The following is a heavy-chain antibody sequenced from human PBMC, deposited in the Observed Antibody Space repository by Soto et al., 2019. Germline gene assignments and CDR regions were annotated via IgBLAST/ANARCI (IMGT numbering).Heavy chain of an antibody. CDR3: ARELRLGEDYYGMDV. Sequence: PSETLSLTCTVSGGSISSGGYYWSWIRQHPGKGLEWIGYIYYSGSTYYNPSLKSRVTISVDTSKNQFSLKLSSVTAADTAVYYCARELRLGEDYYGMDVWGQGTTVTVSS. J-gene: IGHJ6*02. CDR2: IYYSGST. D-gene: IGHD3-16*01. CDR1: GGSISSGGYY. V-gene: IGHV4-31*03.